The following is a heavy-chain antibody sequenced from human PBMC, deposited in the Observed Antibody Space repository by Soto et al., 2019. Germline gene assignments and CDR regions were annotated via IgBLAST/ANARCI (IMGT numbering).Heavy chain of an antibody. D-gene: IGHD3-16*01. J-gene: IGHJ4*01. V-gene: IGHV4-34*01. CDR1: GGSFSGYY. Sequence: QVQLQQWGAGLLKPSETLSLTCAVDGGSFSGYYWTWIRQPPGTGLEWIGEINHSGSTNYNPSLKSRVTISVDTSTNQCSLKLTSVTAADTAVYYCARDKITGLWNYWGHGPLVTVSS. CDR3: ARDKITGLWNY. CDR2: INHSGST.